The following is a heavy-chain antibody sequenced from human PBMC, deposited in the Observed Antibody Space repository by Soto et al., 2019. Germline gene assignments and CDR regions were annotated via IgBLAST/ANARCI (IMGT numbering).Heavy chain of an antibody. CDR2: ISWNSGSL. CDR3: VKDKVIRPAHSFFAL. CDR1: EVTSADYA. V-gene: IGHV3-9*01. Sequence: RHSCAAAEVTSADYAMHRVRRTQGKGLEWVAHISWNSGSLGYADSVKGRFTISRDNAKNSLYLEMNSLKREDTAFYYCVKDKVIRPAHSFFALWRRGTLVTVSS. J-gene: IGHJ2*01. D-gene: IGHD2-21*01.